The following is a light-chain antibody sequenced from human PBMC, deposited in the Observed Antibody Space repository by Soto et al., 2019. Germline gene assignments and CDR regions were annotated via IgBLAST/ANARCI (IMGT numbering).Light chain of an antibody. Sequence: QSALTQPPSASGSPGQSVTISCTGTSSYVGGYNFVSWYQQHPGKAPKLMIYEVTKRPSGVPDRFSGSKSGNTASLTVSGLQAEDEADYYCSSYAGTNNFVVFGGGTKLTAL. CDR1: SSYVGGYNF. J-gene: IGLJ2*01. V-gene: IGLV2-8*01. CDR2: EVT. CDR3: SSYAGTNNFVV.